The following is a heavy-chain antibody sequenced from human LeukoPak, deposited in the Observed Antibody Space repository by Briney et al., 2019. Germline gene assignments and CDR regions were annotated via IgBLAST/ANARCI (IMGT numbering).Heavy chain of an antibody. Sequence: SETLSLTCSVSDYSISSGYYWGWIRQPPGKGLEWIASIYYTGSTYYNPSLKSRVTISVDTSKNQFSLKLTSVTAADTAVYYCARLLGTVTTRGTGKYYFDYWGQGTLVTVSS. CDR2: IYYTGST. CDR3: ARLLGTVTTRGTGKYYFDY. D-gene: IGHD4-17*01. CDR1: DYSISSGYY. V-gene: IGHV4-38-2*02. J-gene: IGHJ4*02.